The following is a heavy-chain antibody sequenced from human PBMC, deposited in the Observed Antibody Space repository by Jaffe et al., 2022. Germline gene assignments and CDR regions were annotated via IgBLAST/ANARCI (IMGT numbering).Heavy chain of an antibody. CDR2: INPKTGTT. V-gene: IGHV1-46*01. J-gene: IGHJ3*02. D-gene: IGHD2-8*02. CDR3: ASWLDSTDYQTEWTLFDI. Sequence: QAQLEQSGAEVRKPGASVKVACKASGYSFISFYVHWVRQAPGQGLEWMGIINPKTGTTSRASNFQDRLIMTRDTSTDTVYMELRGLRSEDTAIYFCASWLDSTDYQTEWTLFDIWGQGTMVTVSS. CDR1: GYSFISFY.